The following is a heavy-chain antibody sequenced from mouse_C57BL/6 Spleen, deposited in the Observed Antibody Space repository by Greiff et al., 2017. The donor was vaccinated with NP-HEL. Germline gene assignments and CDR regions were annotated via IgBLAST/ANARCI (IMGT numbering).Heavy chain of an antibody. J-gene: IGHJ3*01. CDR3: ARYRDYDERVFAY. D-gene: IGHD2-4*01. V-gene: IGHV1-82*01. CDR2: IYPGDGDT. Sequence: VMLVESGPELVKPGASVKISCKASGYAFSSSWMNWVKQRPGKGLEWIGRIYPGDGDTNYNGKFKGKATLTADKSSSTAYMQLSSLTSEDSAVYFCARYRDYDERVFAYWGQGTLVTVSA. CDR1: GYAFSSSW.